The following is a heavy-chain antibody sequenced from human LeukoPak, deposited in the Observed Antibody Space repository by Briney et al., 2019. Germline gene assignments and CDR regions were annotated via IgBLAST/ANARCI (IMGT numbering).Heavy chain of an antibody. CDR3: ARGGTRPYYYYYMDV. J-gene: IGHJ6*03. D-gene: IGHD3-16*01. Sequence: SVKVSCKASGGTFSSYAISWVRQAPGQGLEWMGGIIPIFGTANYAQKFQGRATITTDESTSTAYMELSSLRSEDTAVYYCARGGTRPYYYYYMDVWGKGTTVTVSS. CDR1: GGTFSSYA. CDR2: IIPIFGTA. V-gene: IGHV1-69*05.